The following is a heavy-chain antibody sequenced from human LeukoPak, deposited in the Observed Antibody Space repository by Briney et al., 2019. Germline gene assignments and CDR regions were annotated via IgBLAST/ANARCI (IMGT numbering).Heavy chain of an antibody. Sequence: KPSETLSLTCTLSSGSLSSSYWSWIRQPAGKGLEWIGRVYTSGSTNYNPSLKSRVAMSVDTSKNQFSLDLTSVTAADAAVYYCARDCSGGTCYLGVLDYWGQGIRVTVSS. J-gene: IGHJ4*02. V-gene: IGHV4-4*07. CDR2: VYTSGST. CDR1: SGSLSSSY. D-gene: IGHD2-15*01. CDR3: ARDCSGGTCYLGVLDY.